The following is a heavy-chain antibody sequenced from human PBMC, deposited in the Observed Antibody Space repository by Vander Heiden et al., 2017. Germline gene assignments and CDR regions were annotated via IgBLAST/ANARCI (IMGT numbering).Heavy chain of an antibody. CDR2: IKQDESEK. J-gene: IGHJ3*02. CDR1: GFTFSSYW. D-gene: IGHD6-6*01. Sequence: EVQLVESGGGLVQPGGSLRLSRAASGFTFSSYWMDWVRQAPGKGLEWVANIKQDESEKYYVDSVKGRFTGSRDNAKNSLYLQMNSLKAEDTAVYYCARVAARQAMNIWGQGTMVTVSS. V-gene: IGHV3-7*04. CDR3: ARVAARQAMNI.